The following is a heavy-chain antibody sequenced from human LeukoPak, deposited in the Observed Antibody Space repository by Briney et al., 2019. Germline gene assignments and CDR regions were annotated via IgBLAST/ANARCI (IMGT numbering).Heavy chain of an antibody. V-gene: IGHV3-48*04. D-gene: IGHD3-3*01. J-gene: IGHJ4*02. CDR1: GXTFSTYG. Sequence: GGSLRLSCAASGXTFSTYGMNWVRQAPGKGLEWVSYISRSGTIISYADSVKGRFTISRDNAKNSLYLQMKSLRAEDTAVYYCARERDDYYFDYWGQGTLVTVSS. CDR2: ISRSGTII. CDR3: ARERDDYYFDY.